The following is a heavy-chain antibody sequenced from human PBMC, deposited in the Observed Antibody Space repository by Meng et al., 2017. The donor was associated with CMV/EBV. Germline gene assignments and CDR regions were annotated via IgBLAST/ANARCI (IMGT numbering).Heavy chain of an antibody. CDR1: GYSFTSYW. D-gene: IGHD2-2*01. J-gene: IGHJ6*02. CDR3: ARHGGPPYCSSTSCYGSGRDSLTGYYYGMDV. V-gene: IGHV5-51*01. CDR2: IYPGDSDT. Sequence: GGSLRLSCKGSGYSFTSYWIGWARQMPGKGLEWMGIIYPGDSDTRYSPSFQGQVTISADKSISTAYLQWSSLKASDTAMYYGARHGGPPYCSSTSCYGSGRDSLTGYYYGMDVWGQGTTVTVSS.